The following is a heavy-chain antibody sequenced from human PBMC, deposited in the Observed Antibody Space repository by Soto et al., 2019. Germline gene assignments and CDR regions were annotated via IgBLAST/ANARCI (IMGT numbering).Heavy chain of an antibody. CDR1: GGSISSSSYY. CDR2: IYYSGST. D-gene: IGHD6-13*01. J-gene: IGHJ5*02. Sequence: SETLSLTCTVSGGSISSSSYYWGWIRQPPGKGLEWIGSIYYSGSTYYNPSLKSRVTISVDTSKNQFSLKLSSVTAADTAVYYCARRADSSSWYWWFDPWGQGTLVTVSS. V-gene: IGHV4-39*01. CDR3: ARRADSSSWYWWFDP.